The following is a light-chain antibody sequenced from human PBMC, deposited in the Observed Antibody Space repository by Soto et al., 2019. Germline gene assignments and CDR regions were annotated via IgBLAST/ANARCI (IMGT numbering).Light chain of an antibody. CDR2: GAS. V-gene: IGKV3-20*01. CDR3: QHYVTSLTT. CDR1: QSVTSNY. Sequence: EIVLTQSPGTLSLSPGEGATLSCGASQSVTSNYLAWYQQKPGQAPRLLIFGASIRVTGIPDRFIGSGSGTDFTLTISRLEPEDFAVYYCQHYVTSLTTFGQGTKVEVK. J-gene: IGKJ1*01.